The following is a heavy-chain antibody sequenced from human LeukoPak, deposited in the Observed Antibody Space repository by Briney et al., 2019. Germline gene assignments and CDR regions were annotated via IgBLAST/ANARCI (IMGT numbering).Heavy chain of an antibody. CDR1: GFTFDDYA. Sequence: GRSLRLSCAASGFTFDDYAMHWVRQAPGKGLEWVSGISWNSGSIGYVDSVEGRFTISRDNAKNSLYLQMNSLRAEDTAVYYCARDPMIRGVIMMADYYYYYAMDVWGQGTTVTVSS. CDR3: ARDPMIRGVIMMADYYYYYAMDV. CDR2: ISWNSGSI. V-gene: IGHV3-9*01. D-gene: IGHD3-10*01. J-gene: IGHJ6*02.